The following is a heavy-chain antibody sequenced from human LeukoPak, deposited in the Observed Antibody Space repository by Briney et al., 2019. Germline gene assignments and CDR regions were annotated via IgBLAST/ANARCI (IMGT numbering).Heavy chain of an antibody. V-gene: IGHV5-51*01. J-gene: IGHJ4*02. D-gene: IGHD3-10*01. CDR1: DFHFTSYW. CDR3: GRSGFGEVLTWDY. CDR2: ICPGDSDT. Sequence: GEAVQISCQGSDFHFTSYWIGWARQLPGKGVEWMGIICPGDSDTRYSPSFQGQVTISADKSISTAYLQWSSVKASDTAMYYCGRSGFGEVLTWDYWGQGTLVTVSS.